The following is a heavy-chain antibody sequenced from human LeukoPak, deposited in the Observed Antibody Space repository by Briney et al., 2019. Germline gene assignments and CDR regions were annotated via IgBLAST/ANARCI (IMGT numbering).Heavy chain of an antibody. CDR3: ARDPAPDAFDI. J-gene: IGHJ3*02. CDR1: GASISSYS. V-gene: IGHV4-4*07. CDR2: IYSSGST. Sequence: SETLSLTCTVSGASISSYSWCWIRQPAGKGLEWIGRIYSSGSTNYNPFLKSRVTMSADTSKNHFSLKLSSVTAADTAVYYCARDPAPDAFDIWGQGTMVTVSS.